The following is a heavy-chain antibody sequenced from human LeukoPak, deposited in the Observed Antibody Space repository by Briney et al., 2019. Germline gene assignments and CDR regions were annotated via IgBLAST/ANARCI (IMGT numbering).Heavy chain of an antibody. D-gene: IGHD1-1*01. CDR3: ARDGSGTSPYGNFDY. Sequence: SSETLSLTCTVSGYSISSGYYWGWIRQPPGKGLEWIGSIYHSASTYYNPSLKSRVTISVDTSKNQFSLRLSSVTAADTAVYYCARDGSGTSPYGNFDYWGQGTLVTVSS. V-gene: IGHV4-38-2*02. CDR2: IYHSAST. J-gene: IGHJ4*02. CDR1: GYSISSGYY.